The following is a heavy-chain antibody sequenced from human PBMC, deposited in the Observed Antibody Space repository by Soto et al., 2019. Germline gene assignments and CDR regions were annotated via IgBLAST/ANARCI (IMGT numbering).Heavy chain of an antibody. CDR2: INWKSDI. D-gene: IGHD3-16*01. J-gene: IGHJ4*02. CDR1: GFTFDDNA. Sequence: GGSLRLSCAVSGFTFDDNAMHWVRQAPEKGLEWVSGINWKSDIGYADSVKGRFTISRDNAENSLYLQMNSLRAEYTALYYCAISQDRGGRTTFIYWGQGTQVTVSS. V-gene: IGHV3-9*01. CDR3: AISQDRGGRTTFIY.